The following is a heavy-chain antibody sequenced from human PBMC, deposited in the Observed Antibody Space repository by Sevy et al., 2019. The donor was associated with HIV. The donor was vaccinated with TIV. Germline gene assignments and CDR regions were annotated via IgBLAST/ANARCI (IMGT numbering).Heavy chain of an antibody. J-gene: IGHJ1*01. CDR2: IKQDGSEK. Sequence: GVSLRLSCAASGFTFSSYWMSWVRQAPGKGLEWVANIKQDGSEKYYVDSVKGRFTISRDNAKNSLYLQMNSLRAEDTAVYYCASHYCSSTSCPGHFQHWGQGTLVTVSS. V-gene: IGHV3-7*01. CDR3: ASHYCSSTSCPGHFQH. CDR1: GFTFSSYW. D-gene: IGHD2-2*01.